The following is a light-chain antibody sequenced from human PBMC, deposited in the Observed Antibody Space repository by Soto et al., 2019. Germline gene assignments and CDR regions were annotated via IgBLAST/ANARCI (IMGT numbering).Light chain of an antibody. V-gene: IGKV3-11*01. CDR2: DAS. Sequence: EIVLTQSPATLSLSPGERATLSCRASQSVSSYLAWSQQKPGQAPRLLIYDASNRATGIPARFSGSGSGTDFTLTISSLEPEDFAVYYCQQRGNWPRTFGQGTKLQIK. CDR1: QSVSSY. J-gene: IGKJ2*01. CDR3: QQRGNWPRT.